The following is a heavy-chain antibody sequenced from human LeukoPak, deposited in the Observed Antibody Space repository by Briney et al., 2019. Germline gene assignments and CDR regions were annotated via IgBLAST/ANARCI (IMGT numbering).Heavy chain of an antibody. J-gene: IGHJ6*03. CDR2: IFYGGNTYT. V-gene: IGHV4-39*07. CDR3: ARAYYFYYFMEV. Sequence: SETLSLTYTVSGGSISSSNYYWGWIRQPPGKGLEWIGSIFYGGNTYTYYKPSLKSQVTISLDTSKNQFSLKLSSVTAADTAVYYCARAYYFYYFMEVWGKGTTVIVSS. CDR1: GGSISSSNYY.